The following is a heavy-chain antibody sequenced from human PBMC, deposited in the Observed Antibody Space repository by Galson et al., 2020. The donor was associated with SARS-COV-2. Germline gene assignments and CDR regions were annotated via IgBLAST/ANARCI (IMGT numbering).Heavy chain of an antibody. V-gene: IGHV3-30-3*01. J-gene: IGHJ5*02. D-gene: IGHD3-10*02. Sequence: GGSLRLSCAASGFTFSSYAMHWVRQAPGKGLEWVAVISYDGSNKYYADSVKGRFTISRDNSKNTLYLQMNSLRAEDTAVYYCAREMAVYYVRPGSGWFDPWGQGTLVTVSS. CDR1: GFTFSSYA. CDR3: AREMAVYYVRPGSGWFDP. CDR2: ISYDGSNK.